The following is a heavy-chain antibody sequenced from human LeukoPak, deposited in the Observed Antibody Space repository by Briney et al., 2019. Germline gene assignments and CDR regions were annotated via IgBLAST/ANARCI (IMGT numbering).Heavy chain of an antibody. Sequence: PSETLSLTCTVSGGSVSSGGYYWSWIRQPPGKGLEWIGHIYNSGTTHYNPSLKNRVTISVDTSKNHLALRLSSVTAADTAVYYWGRDQGNPYGSFASGGRGTRVTVSS. CDR2: IYNSGTT. CDR3: GRDQGNPYGSFAS. CDR1: GGSVSSGGYY. V-gene: IGHV4-61*03. J-gene: IGHJ4*02. D-gene: IGHD3-22*01.